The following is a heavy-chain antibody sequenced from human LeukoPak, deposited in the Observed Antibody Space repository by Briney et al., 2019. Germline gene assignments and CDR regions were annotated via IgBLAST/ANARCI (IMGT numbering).Heavy chain of an antibody. J-gene: IGHJ4*02. D-gene: IGHD3-16*02. CDR2: IYYSGST. CDR1: GGSISSYY. Sequence: SETLSLTCTVSGGSISSYYWSWIRQPPGKGLGWIGYIYYSGSTNYNPSLKSRVTISVDTSKNQFPLKLSSVTAADTAVYYCARSLRLGELSSFDYWGQGTLVTVSS. CDR3: ARSLRLGELSSFDY. V-gene: IGHV4-59*01.